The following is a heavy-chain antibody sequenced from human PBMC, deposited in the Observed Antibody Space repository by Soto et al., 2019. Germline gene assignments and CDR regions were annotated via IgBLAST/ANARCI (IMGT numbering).Heavy chain of an antibody. V-gene: IGHV4-30-2*01. CDR2: IYNSGST. D-gene: IGHD4-17*01. J-gene: IGHJ6*02. CDR3: ARAHYGDYGYGMDV. Sequence: SETLSLTCAVSGGSISSGGYSWSWIRQPPGKGLEWIGYIYNSGSTYYNTSLKSRVTISVDRSKNQFSLKLSSVTAADTAVYYCARAHYGDYGYGMDVWGQGTTVTVSS. CDR1: GGSISSGGYS.